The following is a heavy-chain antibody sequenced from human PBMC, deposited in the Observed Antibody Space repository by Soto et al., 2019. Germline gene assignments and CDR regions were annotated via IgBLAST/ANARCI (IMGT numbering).Heavy chain of an antibody. Sequence: QVQLQESGPGLVKPSETLSLTCTVSGGSMSSYYWSWIRQPPGTRLEWISYIYYSGSTNYNPSLKSRVTLSVDTSKNQFSLKLSSVTAADTAVYYCARHPADSNAGGFDIWGQGTMVTVSS. V-gene: IGHV4-59*08. CDR2: IYYSGST. CDR1: GGSMSSYY. CDR3: ARHPADSNAGGFDI. J-gene: IGHJ3*02. D-gene: IGHD4-4*01.